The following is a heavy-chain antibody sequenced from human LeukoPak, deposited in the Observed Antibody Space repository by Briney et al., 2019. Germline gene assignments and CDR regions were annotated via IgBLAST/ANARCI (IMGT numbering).Heavy chain of an antibody. J-gene: IGHJ5*02. CDR2: ISPYNGNT. Sequence: ASVEVSCKASGYTFTTHGISWVRQAPGQGLEWMGWISPYNGNTNYAQKFHGRVTMTTDTSTNTAYMELKSLRSDDTAVYYCARGSFWFDPWGQGTLVTVSS. CDR3: ARGSFWFDP. V-gene: IGHV1-18*01. CDR1: GYTFTTHG. D-gene: IGHD2-15*01.